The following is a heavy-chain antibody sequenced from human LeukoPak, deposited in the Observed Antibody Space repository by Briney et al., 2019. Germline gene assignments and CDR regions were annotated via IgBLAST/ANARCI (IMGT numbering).Heavy chain of an antibody. D-gene: IGHD2-2*01. Sequence: PSETLSLTCTVSGDSMYSYYWSWIRQPPGKGLEWIGYISYSGSTNYNPSLKSRVTIMADTSKSQFSLRLSSVTAADTAVYYCARGPAAYDYWGQGTLVTVSS. CDR3: ARGPAAYDY. J-gene: IGHJ4*02. CDR2: ISYSGST. V-gene: IGHV4-59*01. CDR1: GDSMYSYY.